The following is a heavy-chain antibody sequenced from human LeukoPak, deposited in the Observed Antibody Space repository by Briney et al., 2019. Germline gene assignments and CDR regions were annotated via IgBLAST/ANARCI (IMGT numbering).Heavy chain of an antibody. CDR1: GFTFSSYS. CDR2: ISSSSSTI. J-gene: IGHJ3*02. D-gene: IGHD3-10*01. V-gene: IGHV3-48*01. Sequence: PGGSLRLSCAASGFTFSSYSMNWVRQAPGKGLEWVSYISSSSSTIYYADSVKGRFTISRDNAKNSLYLQMNSLRAEDTAVYYCAGWSGPMVAFDIWGQGTMVTVSS. CDR3: AGWSGPMVAFDI.